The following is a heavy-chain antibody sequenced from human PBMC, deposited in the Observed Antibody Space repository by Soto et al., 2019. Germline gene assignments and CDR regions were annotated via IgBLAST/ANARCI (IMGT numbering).Heavy chain of an antibody. CDR3: TTVATGY. Sequence: EVQLVESGGGLVQPGGSLKLSCAASGFTFSGSAMHWVRQASGKGLEWVGRIRSKANSYATAYAASVKGRFTISRDDSKNTAYLQMNSLKTEDTAVYCCTTVATGYWGQGTLVTVSS. V-gene: IGHV3-73*01. CDR2: IRSKANSYAT. J-gene: IGHJ4*02. CDR1: GFTFSGSA. D-gene: IGHD2-21*02.